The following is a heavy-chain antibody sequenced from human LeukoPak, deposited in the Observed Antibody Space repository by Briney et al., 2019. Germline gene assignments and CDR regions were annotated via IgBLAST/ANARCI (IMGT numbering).Heavy chain of an antibody. CDR2: IYYSGST. Sequence: PSETLSLTCTVSGGSISSSSYYWGWIRRPPGKGLEWIGSIYYSGSTYYNPSLKSRVTISVDTSKNQFSLKLSSVTAADTAVYYCARQDSSWPYYYYGMDVWGQGTTVTVSS. CDR1: GGSISSSSYY. D-gene: IGHD6-13*01. V-gene: IGHV4-39*01. CDR3: ARQDSSWPYYYYGMDV. J-gene: IGHJ6*02.